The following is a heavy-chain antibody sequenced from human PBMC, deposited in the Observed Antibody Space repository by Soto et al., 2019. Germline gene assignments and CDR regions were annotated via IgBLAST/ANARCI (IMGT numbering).Heavy chain of an antibody. V-gene: IGHV1-2*04. CDR1: GYTFTGYY. J-gene: IGHJ5*02. CDR3: SRGGLGYCSSTSCLNWFDP. Sequence: ASVKVSCKASGYTFTGYYMHWVRQAPGQGLEWMGWINPNSGGTNYAQKFQGWVTMTRDTSISTAYMELSRLRSDDTAVYYCSRGGLGYCSSTSCLNWFDPWGQGTLVTVSS. CDR2: INPNSGGT. D-gene: IGHD2-2*01.